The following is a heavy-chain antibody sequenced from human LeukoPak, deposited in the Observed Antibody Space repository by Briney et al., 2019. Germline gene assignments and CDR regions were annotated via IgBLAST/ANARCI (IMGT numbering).Heavy chain of an antibody. CDR2: ISSSSSYI. CDR3: ASLDYGSQKAAY. V-gene: IGHV3-21*01. Sequence: GGSLRLSCAASGFTFSSYSMNWVRQAPGKGLEWVSSISSSSSYIYYADSAKGRFTISRDNAKNSLYLQMNSLRAEDTAVYYCASLDYGSQKAAYWGQGTLVTVSS. D-gene: IGHD4-17*01. J-gene: IGHJ4*02. CDR1: GFTFSSYS.